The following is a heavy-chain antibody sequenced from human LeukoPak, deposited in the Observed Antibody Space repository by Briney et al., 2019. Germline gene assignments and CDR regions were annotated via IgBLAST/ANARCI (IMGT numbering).Heavy chain of an antibody. V-gene: IGHV4-34*01. D-gene: IGHD5-24*01. CDR3: ARGRRDGYRLDF. J-gene: IGHJ4*02. CDR2: INHSGST. Sequence: SETLSLTCAVYGGSFSGYYWSWIRQPPGKGLEWIGEINHSGSTNYNPSLKSRVTISVDTSKKQFSLKLSSVTAADTAVYYCARGRRDGYRLDFWGQGTLVTVSS. CDR1: GGSFSGYY.